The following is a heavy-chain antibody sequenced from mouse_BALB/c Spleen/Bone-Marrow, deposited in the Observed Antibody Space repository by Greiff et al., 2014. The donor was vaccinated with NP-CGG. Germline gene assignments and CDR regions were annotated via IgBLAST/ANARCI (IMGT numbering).Heavy chain of an antibody. CDR1: GFTFTDYY. D-gene: IGHD1-1*01. Sequence: EVMLVESGGGLVQPGGSLRLSCATSGFTFTDYYMSWVRQPPGKALEWLAFIRNKANGYTTEYGASVKGRFTISRDNSQSILYLQMNALRAEDSATYYCTRVGSSFYWYFDVWGAGTTVTVSS. CDR2: IRNKANGYTT. V-gene: IGHV7-3*02. CDR3: TRVGSSFYWYFDV. J-gene: IGHJ1*01.